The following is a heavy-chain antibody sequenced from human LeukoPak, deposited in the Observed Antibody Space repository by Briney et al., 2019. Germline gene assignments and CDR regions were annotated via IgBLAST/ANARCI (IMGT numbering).Heavy chain of an antibody. CDR1: GGSFSGYY. CDR2: INHSGST. Sequence: SETLSLTCAVYGGSFSGYYWSWIRQPPGKGLEWIGEINHSGSTNYNPSLKSRVTISVDTSKNQFSLKLSSVTAADTAVYYCASSFGYSYGYSYWGQGTLVTASS. J-gene: IGHJ4*02. CDR3: ASSFGYSYGYSY. D-gene: IGHD5-18*01. V-gene: IGHV4-34*01.